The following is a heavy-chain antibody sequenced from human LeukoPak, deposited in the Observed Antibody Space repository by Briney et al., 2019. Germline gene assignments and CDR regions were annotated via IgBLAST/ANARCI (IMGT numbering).Heavy chain of an antibody. D-gene: IGHD1-26*01. V-gene: IGHV7-4-1*02. CDR1: GYTFSSYT. Sequence: GASVKVSCKASGYTFSSYTMNWVRQAPGQGLEWMGWINTNTGNPTYAQDYTGRFVFSLDTSVSTTSLQISRLKAEDTAVYYCASGPSYSGSNEYFDSWGQGTLVTVSS. J-gene: IGHJ4*02. CDR2: INTNTGNP. CDR3: ASGPSYSGSNEYFDS.